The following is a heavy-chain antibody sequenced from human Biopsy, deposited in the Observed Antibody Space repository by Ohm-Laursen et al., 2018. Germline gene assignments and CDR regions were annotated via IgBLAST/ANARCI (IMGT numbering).Heavy chain of an antibody. V-gene: IGHV1-46*01. Sequence: ASVKVSCKASGYSFTSYYMHWVRQAPGQGLEWMGMINSSGSTTSYPQIFQGRVTMTRDTSKSTVYMELSSLRSADTAVYFCARNTGWYGDLYYFDYWGQGTLVIVSS. CDR3: ARNTGWYGDLYYFDY. D-gene: IGHD6-19*01. CDR1: GYSFTSYY. CDR2: INSSGSTT. J-gene: IGHJ4*02.